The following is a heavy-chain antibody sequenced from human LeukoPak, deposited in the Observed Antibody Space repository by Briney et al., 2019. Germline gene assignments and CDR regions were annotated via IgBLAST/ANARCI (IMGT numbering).Heavy chain of an antibody. Sequence: GASVKVSCKVSGYTLTELSMHWVRQAPGKGLEWMGGFDPEDGETIYAQKFQGRVTMTEDTSTDTAYMELSSLRSEGTAVYYCATEGVSGWLQFQPSLYYFDYWGQGTLVTVSS. V-gene: IGHV1-24*01. J-gene: IGHJ4*02. D-gene: IGHD5-24*01. CDR3: ATEGVSGWLQFQPSLYYFDY. CDR2: FDPEDGET. CDR1: GYTLTELS.